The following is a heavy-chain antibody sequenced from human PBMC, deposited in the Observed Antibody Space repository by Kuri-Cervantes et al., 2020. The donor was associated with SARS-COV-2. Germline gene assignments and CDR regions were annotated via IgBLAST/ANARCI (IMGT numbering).Heavy chain of an antibody. CDR3: ALKSVATANPNLDF. V-gene: IGHV3-23*01. CDR2: IGSSGGRA. J-gene: IGHJ4*02. CDR1: GFAFSGSA. D-gene: IGHD2-21*02. Sequence: GGSLRLSCAASGFAFSGSAMHWVRQAPGKGLEWVSAIGSSGGRAFYADSVKGRFTISRDTSKNMVYLQTNSLRAEDTAIYYCALKSVATANPNLDFWGQGTLVTVSS.